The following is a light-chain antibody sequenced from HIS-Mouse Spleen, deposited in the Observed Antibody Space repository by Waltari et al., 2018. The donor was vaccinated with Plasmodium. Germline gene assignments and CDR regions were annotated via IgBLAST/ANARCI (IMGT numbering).Light chain of an antibody. CDR1: QGISSY. CDR2: AAS. V-gene: IGKV1-8*01. J-gene: IGKJ4*01. CDR3: QQYYSYPLT. Sequence: AIRMTQSPSSLPASTGDRVTITCRARQGISSYLAWYKQKPGKSPKLLIYAASTLQSGVPSMFSGIGSGTDFTLTISCLQSEDFATYYCQQYYSYPLTFGGGTKVEIK.